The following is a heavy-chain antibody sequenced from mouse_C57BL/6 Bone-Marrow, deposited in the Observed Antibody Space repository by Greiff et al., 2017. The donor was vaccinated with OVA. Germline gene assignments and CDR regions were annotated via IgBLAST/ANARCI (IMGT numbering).Heavy chain of an antibody. CDR1: GFTFSSYG. CDR2: ISSDDSYT. J-gene: IGHJ2*01. V-gene: IGHV5-6*01. Sequence: EVKLMESGGDLVKPGGSLKLSCAASGFTFSSYGMSWVRQTPDKRLEWVATISSDDSYTYYPDSVKGRFTISRDNAKNTLYLQMSSLKSEDTAMYYCARLLWDYWGQGTTLTVSS. CDR3: ARLLWDY. D-gene: IGHD1-1*02.